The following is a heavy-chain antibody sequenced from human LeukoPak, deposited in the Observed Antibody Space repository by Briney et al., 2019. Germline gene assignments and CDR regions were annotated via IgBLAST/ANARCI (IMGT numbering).Heavy chain of an antibody. V-gene: IGHV3-23*01. CDR3: AKDPNGDYIGAFDI. CDR2: ISGSGGST. CDR1: KFNFHNYG. D-gene: IGHD4-17*01. J-gene: IGHJ3*02. Sequence: GGSLRLSCTTPKFNFHNYGLTWVRQAPGKELEWVSSISGSGGSTQYAASVQGRFTISRDNSKNTLYLQMNSLRAEDTAVYYCAKDPNGDYIGAFDIWGQGTMVTVSS.